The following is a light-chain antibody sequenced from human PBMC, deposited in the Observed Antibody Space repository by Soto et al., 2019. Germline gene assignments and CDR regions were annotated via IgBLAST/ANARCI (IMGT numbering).Light chain of an antibody. CDR1: WSNIGSPYD. CDR2: GNT. CDR3: QSYDNRLNAVV. V-gene: IGLV1-40*01. J-gene: IGLJ2*01. Sequence: QSALTQPPSVSGAPGQTVTISCTGSWSNIGSPYDVHWYQYLPPTAPKLLIDGNTNRPSGVPDRFSGSKSGTSASLAITGLQAEDEADYYCQSYDNRLNAVVFGGGTKLTVL.